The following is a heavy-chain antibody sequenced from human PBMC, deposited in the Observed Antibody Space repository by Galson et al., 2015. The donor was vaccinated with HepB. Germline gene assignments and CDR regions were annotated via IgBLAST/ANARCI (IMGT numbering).Heavy chain of an antibody. Sequence: SLRLSCAASGFTSRNHVMHWVRQAPGKGLEWVAAIWNDGSNKYYAESVTGRFTISRDNSRNNLYLQMDSLRAGDTAVYYCARGPDYYGPGDIPNDYWGQGALLTVSS. CDR1: GFTSRNHV. D-gene: IGHD3-10*02. CDR2: IWNDGSNK. V-gene: IGHV3-33*01. CDR3: ARGPDYYGPGDIPNDY. J-gene: IGHJ4*02.